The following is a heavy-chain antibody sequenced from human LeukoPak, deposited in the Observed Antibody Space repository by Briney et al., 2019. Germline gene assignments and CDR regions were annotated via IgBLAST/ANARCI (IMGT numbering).Heavy chain of an antibody. CDR1: GGSLSSGSYY. CDR3: ARVLVITFGGVIDTHYYYGMDV. Sequence: SGTPSPPRTVSGGSLSSGSYYWSWIPQPPGKGLGWVGYIYYSGRTNYNPSLKSRVTISVDTSKNQFSLKLSSVTAADTAVYYCARVLVITFGGVIDTHYYYGMDVWGQGTTVTVSS. J-gene: IGHJ6*02. D-gene: IGHD3-16*02. CDR2: IYYSGRT. V-gene: IGHV4-61*01.